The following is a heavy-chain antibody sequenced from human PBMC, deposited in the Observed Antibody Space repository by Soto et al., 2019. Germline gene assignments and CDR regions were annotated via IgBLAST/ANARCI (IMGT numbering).Heavy chain of an antibody. V-gene: IGHV3-23*01. CDR1: VFTFSKYA. Sequence: PWWSLRLSCPASVFTFSKYAMSWLRKAQGEGLEWVSSISGSGGSTYYADSVKGRFTISRDNSKNSLYLQMNSLRAEDTAIYYCATGSTTIVSSGINWFDSWGQGTLVTVSS. CDR3: ATGSTTIVSSGINWFDS. D-gene: IGHD2-2*01. CDR2: ISGSGGST. J-gene: IGHJ5*01.